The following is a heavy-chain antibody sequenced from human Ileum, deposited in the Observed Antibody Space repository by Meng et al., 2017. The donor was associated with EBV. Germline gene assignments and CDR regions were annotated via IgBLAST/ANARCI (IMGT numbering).Heavy chain of an antibody. J-gene: IGHJ4*02. Sequence: VQMQDGGSVLVKPLETLSLSCSVAGGSVSSGGNYWSWIRQPPGKGLEWIGYIYNSGSTNYNPSLKSRVTISVDTSKNQFSLKLSSVTAADTAVYYCARDGYSSGSDWGQGTLVTVSS. D-gene: IGHD6-19*01. V-gene: IGHV4-61*08. CDR1: GGSVSSGGNY. CDR2: IYNSGST. CDR3: ARDGYSSGSD.